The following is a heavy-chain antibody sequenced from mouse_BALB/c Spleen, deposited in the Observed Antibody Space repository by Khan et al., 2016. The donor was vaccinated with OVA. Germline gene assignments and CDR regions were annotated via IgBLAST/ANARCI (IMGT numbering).Heavy chain of an antibody. CDR1: GFTFSTYG. CDR2: ISSGGSYT. CDR3: ASLAYYYNSEGFAY. Sequence: DVKLVESGGDLVKPGGSLKLSCAASGFTFSTYGMSWVRQTPDKRLEWVATISSGGSYTYYPDSVKGRFTISRDNAKNTLYLQMSSLKTEDTAKYDCASLAYYYNSEGFAYWGQGTLVTVSA. D-gene: IGHD1-1*01. J-gene: IGHJ3*01. V-gene: IGHV5-6*02.